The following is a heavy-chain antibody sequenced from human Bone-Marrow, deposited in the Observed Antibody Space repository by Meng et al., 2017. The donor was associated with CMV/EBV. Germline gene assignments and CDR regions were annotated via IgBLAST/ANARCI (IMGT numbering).Heavy chain of an antibody. J-gene: IGHJ4*02. CDR1: GFTFSDFY. D-gene: IGHD5-12*01. V-gene: IGHV3-11*04. Sequence: GESLKISCAASGFTFSDFYMSWIRQAPGKGLEWVSYISSSGSTIYFADSVKGRFTISRDNSKNTLYLQMNSLRTEDTAVYFCAKDNGYTYGHASDYWGQGTLVTVSS. CDR2: ISSSGSTI. CDR3: AKDNGYTYGHASDY.